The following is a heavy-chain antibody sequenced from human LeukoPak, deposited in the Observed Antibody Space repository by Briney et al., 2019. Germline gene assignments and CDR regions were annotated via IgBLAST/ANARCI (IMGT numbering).Heavy chain of an antibody. CDR2: ISGSGDST. CDR1: GFNFSNYA. D-gene: IGHD2-2*01. CDR3: AKDRSLVPAALNY. J-gene: IGHJ4*02. V-gene: IGHV3-23*01. Sequence: SGGSLRLSCAASGFNFSNYAMTWVRQAPGKGLECVSGISGSGDSTYYADSVKGRFTISGDNSKNTLYLQMNSLRAEDTALYYCAKDRSLVPAALNYWGQGTLVIVSS.